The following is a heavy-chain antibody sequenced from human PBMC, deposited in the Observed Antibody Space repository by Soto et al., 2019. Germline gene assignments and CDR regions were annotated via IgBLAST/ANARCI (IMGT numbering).Heavy chain of an antibody. J-gene: IGHJ6*03. CDR1: GFTFDDYA. Sequence: GGSLRLSCAASGFTFDDYAMHWVRQAPGKGLEWVSGISWNSGSIGYADSVKGRFTISRDNAKNSLYLQMNSLRAEDTALYYCAKDRLIIPQRGAGYMDVWGKGTTVTVSS. D-gene: IGHD3-3*01. V-gene: IGHV3-9*01. CDR3: AKDRLIIPQRGAGYMDV. CDR2: ISWNSGSI.